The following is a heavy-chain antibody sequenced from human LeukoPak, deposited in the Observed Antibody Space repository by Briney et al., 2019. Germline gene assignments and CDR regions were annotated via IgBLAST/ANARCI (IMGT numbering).Heavy chain of an antibody. D-gene: IGHD3-3*01. V-gene: IGHV1-18*01. CDR1: GYTFTSYG. J-gene: IGHJ4*02. Sequence: EASVKVSCKASGYTFTSYGISWVRQAPGQGLEWMGWISAYNGNTNYAQKLQGRVTMTTDTSTSTAYMELRSLRSDDTAVYYCARLDRYIFGVVMGSYSDYWGQGTLVTVSS. CDR2: ISAYNGNT. CDR3: ARLDRYIFGVVMGSYSDY.